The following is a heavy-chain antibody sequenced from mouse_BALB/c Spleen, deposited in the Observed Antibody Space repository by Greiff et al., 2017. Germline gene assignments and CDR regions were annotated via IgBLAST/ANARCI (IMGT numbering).Heavy chain of an antibody. CDR1: GFAFSSYD. D-gene: IGHD1-1*01. CDR2: ISSGGGST. J-gene: IGHJ4*01. Sequence: EVKLMESGGGLVKPGGSLKLSCAASGFAFSSYDMSWVRQTPEKRLEWVAYISSGGGSTYYPDTVKGRFTISRDNAKNTLYLQMSSLKSEDTAMYYCARCGSSLVYYYAMDYWGQGTSVTVSS. V-gene: IGHV5-12-1*01. CDR3: ARCGSSLVYYYAMDY.